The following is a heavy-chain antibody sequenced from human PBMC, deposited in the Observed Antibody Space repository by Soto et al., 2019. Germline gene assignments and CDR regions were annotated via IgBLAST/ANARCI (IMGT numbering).Heavy chain of an antibody. Sequence: GASVKVSCKASGGTFSRYAISWVRQAPGKGLEWMGGIIPIFGTANYAQKFQGRVTITADESTSTAYIELSSLRSEDTAVYYCANSRRDGYNGDFDYWGQGTLFTVSS. V-gene: IGHV1-69*13. CDR1: GGTFSRYA. D-gene: IGHD5-12*01. CDR3: ANSRRDGYNGDFDY. CDR2: IIPIFGTA. J-gene: IGHJ4*02.